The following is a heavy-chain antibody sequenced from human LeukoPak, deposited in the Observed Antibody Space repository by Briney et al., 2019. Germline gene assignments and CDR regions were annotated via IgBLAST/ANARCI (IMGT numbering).Heavy chain of an antibody. Sequence: SETLSLTCTVSGGSISSGSYYWSWIRQPAGEGLEWIGRIYTSGSTNYNPSRKSRVTISVDTSKNPFSLKLSSVTAADTAVYYCAGGGRYYDSSGYAFDIWGQGTMVTVSS. J-gene: IGHJ3*02. D-gene: IGHD3-22*01. CDR3: AGGGRYYDSSGYAFDI. V-gene: IGHV4-61*02. CDR1: GGSISSGSYY. CDR2: IYTSGST.